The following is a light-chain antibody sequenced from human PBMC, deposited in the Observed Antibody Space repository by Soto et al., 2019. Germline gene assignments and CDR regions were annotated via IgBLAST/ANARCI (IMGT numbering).Light chain of an antibody. CDR2: DAS. V-gene: IGKV3D-20*01. CDR3: QQYGRSPRT. J-gene: IGKJ1*01. CDR1: QSVSSNY. Sequence: PGERTTLTCIASQSVSSNYLAWYQHKPGLAPRLLIYDASSRATGIPDRFSGSGSGTDFTLTISRLEPEDFAVYYCQQYGRSPRTFGQGTKVDIK.